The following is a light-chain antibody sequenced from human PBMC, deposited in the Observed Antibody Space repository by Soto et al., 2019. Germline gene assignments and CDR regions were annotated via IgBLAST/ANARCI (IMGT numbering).Light chain of an antibody. J-gene: IGLJ3*02. Sequence: QSVLTQPPSASAAPGQKVTISCSGSSSNIGNNYVSWYQQVPGTAPKLLIYDNNKRPSGIPDRFSGSKSGTSATLGITGLQTGDEADYYCGTWDSSLSVVVFGGGTKLTVL. V-gene: IGLV1-51*01. CDR3: GTWDSSLSVVV. CDR1: SSNIGNNY. CDR2: DNN.